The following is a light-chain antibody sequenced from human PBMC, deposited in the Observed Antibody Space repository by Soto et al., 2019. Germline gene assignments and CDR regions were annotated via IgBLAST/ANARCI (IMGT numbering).Light chain of an antibody. CDR3: QSYDSSLSGLV. V-gene: IGLV1-40*01. CDR1: SSNIGAGYD. J-gene: IGLJ2*01. Sequence: QSVLTQPPSVSGVPGQRVTISCTGSSSNIGAGYDVHWYQQLPGTAPKLLMYGNSNRPSGVPERFSDSKSGTSASLAITGLQAEDEADYYCQSYDSSLSGLVFGGGTKVTVL. CDR2: GNS.